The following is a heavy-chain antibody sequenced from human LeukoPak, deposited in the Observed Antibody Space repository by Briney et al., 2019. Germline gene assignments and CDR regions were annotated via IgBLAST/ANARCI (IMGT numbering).Heavy chain of an antibody. J-gene: IGHJ6*02. CDR2: INPARNT. D-gene: IGHD2-15*01. CDR3: ARDGRVVAAKYYYYYGMDV. Sequence: GGSLRLSCAASGFSFPNYAMAWVRQAPGKGLEWVSTINPARNTYYADSVKGRFTISRDNSKNTLYLQMNSLRAEDTAVYYCARDGRVVAAKYYYYYGMDVWGQGTTVTVSS. CDR1: GFSFPNYA. V-gene: IGHV3-23*01.